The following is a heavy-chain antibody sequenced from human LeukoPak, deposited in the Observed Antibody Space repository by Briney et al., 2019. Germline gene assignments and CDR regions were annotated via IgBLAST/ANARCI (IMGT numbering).Heavy chain of an antibody. CDR2: ISGSGGST. Sequence: GGSLRLSCAASGITVSSNYMSWVRQAPGKGLEWVSAISGSGGSTYYADSVKGRFTISRDNSKNTLYLQMNSLRAEDTAVYYCARDDDYGDYVGFDYWGQGTLVTVSS. CDR1: GITVSSNY. V-gene: IGHV3-23*01. J-gene: IGHJ4*02. D-gene: IGHD4-17*01. CDR3: ARDDDYGDYVGFDY.